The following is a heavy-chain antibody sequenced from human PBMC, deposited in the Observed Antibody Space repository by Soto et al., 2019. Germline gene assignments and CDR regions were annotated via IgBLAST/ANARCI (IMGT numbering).Heavy chain of an antibody. V-gene: IGHV3-73*02. CDR1: GFTFRDTA. D-gene: IGHD6-13*01. Sequence: EVQLVESGGGLVQPGGSLKLSCAASGFTFRDTAMYWVRQASGKGLEWVGRVRTKSKNFATAYAASLKGRFSISRDDSKYMVYLQMNSLKTEETAVYYCLPIHVAAATLFDPWGQGTLVIVSS. J-gene: IGHJ5*02. CDR2: VRTKSKNFAT. CDR3: LPIHVAAATLFDP.